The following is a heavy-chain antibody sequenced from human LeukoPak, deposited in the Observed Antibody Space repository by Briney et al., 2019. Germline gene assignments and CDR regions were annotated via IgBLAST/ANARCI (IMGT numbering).Heavy chain of an antibody. D-gene: IGHD6-19*01. J-gene: IGHJ4*02. CDR1: GYTFTSNY. CDR3: ARVAKAVAGTLGY. Sequence: ASVKVSCKASGYTFTSNYIHWVRQAPGQGLEWMGWINPNSGGTNYAQKFQGRVTMTRDTSISTAYMELSRLRSDDTAVYYCARVAKAVAGTLGYWGQGTLVTVSS. V-gene: IGHV1-2*02. CDR2: INPNSGGT.